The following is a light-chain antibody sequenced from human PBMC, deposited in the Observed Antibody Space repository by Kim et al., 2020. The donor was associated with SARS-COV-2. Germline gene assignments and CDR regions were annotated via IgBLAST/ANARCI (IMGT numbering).Light chain of an antibody. J-gene: IGLJ3*02. CDR3: QTWGTGIRV. CDR2: VDNDGSH. CDR1: SGHSSYA. Sequence: VLTQSPSASASLGASVKLTCTLSSGHSSYAIAWHQQQPEKGPRYLMKVDNDGSHFKGDGIPDRFSGSSSGAERYLTISSLQSEDEADYYCQTWGTGIRVFGGGTKLTVL. V-gene: IGLV4-69*01.